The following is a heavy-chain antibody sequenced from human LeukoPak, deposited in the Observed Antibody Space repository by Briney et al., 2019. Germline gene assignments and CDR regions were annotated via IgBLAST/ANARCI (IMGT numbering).Heavy chain of an antibody. D-gene: IGHD1-26*01. J-gene: IGHJ3*02. CDR1: GFTFSSYA. Sequence: PSGGSLRLSCAASGFTFSSYAMSWVRQAPGKGLEWVSAISGSGGSTYYADSVKGRFTISRDNSKNTLYLQMNSLRAEDTAVYYCAKLRTGATISRHAFDIWGQGTMVTVSS. CDR2: ISGSGGST. CDR3: AKLRTGATISRHAFDI. V-gene: IGHV3-23*01.